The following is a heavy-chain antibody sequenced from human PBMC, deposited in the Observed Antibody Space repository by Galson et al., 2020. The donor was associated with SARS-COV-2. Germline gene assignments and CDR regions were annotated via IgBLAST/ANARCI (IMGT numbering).Heavy chain of an antibody. J-gene: IGHJ3*02. CDR2: ISHSRGT. V-gene: IGHV4-30-2*01. Sequence: SETLSLTCAVSGTSISSGSYSWNWIRPPPGKGLEWIRYISHSRGTYYNPSLKSRVTISGDRSKNQFSLRLSSVTAADTAVYYCARLHYGEYAPEAFDIWGPGTRVTVAS. CDR1: GTSISSGSYS. D-gene: IGHD4-17*01. CDR3: ARLHYGEYAPEAFDI.